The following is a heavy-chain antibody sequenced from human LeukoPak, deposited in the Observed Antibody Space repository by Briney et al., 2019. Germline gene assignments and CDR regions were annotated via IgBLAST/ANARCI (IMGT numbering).Heavy chain of an antibody. V-gene: IGHV1-69*13. CDR1: GGTFSSYA. J-gene: IGHJ6*03. Sequence: GASVKVSCKASGGTFSSYAISWVRQAPGQGLEWMGGIIPIFGTANYAQKFQGRVTITADESTSTAYMELSSLRSEDTAVYYCVRDPGIAARPYYYYYMDVWGKGTTVTVSS. CDR3: VRDPGIAARPYYYYYMDV. CDR2: IIPIFGTA. D-gene: IGHD6-6*01.